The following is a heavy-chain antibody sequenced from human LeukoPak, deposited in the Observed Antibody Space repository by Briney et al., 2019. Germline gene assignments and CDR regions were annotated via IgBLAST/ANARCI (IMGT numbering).Heavy chain of an antibody. CDR1: GGSISSSSYY. CDR3: AEGGAAAGTWES. Sequence: SETLSLTCTVSGGSISSSSYYWGWIRQPPGKGLEWIGSMYYSGSTHYNPSLKSRVTISVDTSKNQFSLKLSPVTAADTAVYYCAEGGAAAGTWESWGQGTLVTVSS. D-gene: IGHD6-13*01. J-gene: IGHJ5*02. CDR2: MYYSGST. V-gene: IGHV4-39*01.